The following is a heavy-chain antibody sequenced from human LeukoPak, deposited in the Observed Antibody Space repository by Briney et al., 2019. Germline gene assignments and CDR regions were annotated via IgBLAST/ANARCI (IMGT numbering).Heavy chain of an antibody. CDR2: IYYSGST. V-gene: IGHV4-39*01. CDR1: GGSISSSSYY. CDR3: ARGDSSGWYGPFDY. Sequence: PSETLSLTCTVSGGSISSSSYYWGWIRQPPGKGLVWIGSIYYSGSTYYNPSLKSRVTISVDTSKNQFSLKLSSVTAADTAVYYCARGDSSGWYGPFDYWGQGTLVTVSS. D-gene: IGHD6-19*01. J-gene: IGHJ4*02.